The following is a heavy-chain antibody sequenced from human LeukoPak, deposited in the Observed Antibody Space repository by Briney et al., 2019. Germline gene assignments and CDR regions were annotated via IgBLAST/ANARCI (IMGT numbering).Heavy chain of an antibody. J-gene: IGHJ4*02. D-gene: IGHD4-11*01. CDR2: ISYDGSNK. CDR3: STLTSRGLSDS. Sequence: GRSLRLSCAASGFTFSSYAMHWVRQAPGKGLEWVAVISYDGSNKYYADSVKGRFTISRDNSKNTLYLQMNSLKSEDTAVYYCSTLTSRGLSDSWGQGTLVTVSS. V-gene: IGHV3-30*04. CDR1: GFTFSSYA.